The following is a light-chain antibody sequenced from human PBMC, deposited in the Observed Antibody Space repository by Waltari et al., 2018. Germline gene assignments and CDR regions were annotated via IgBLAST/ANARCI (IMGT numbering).Light chain of an antibody. CDR2: WAS. J-gene: IGKJ1*01. CDR1: QSVLYSSNNQNS. CDR3: QQYYSTPWT. V-gene: IGKV4-1*01. Sequence: DIVMTQSPDSLAVSLGERATINCKSSQSVLYSSNNQNSLGWYQQKQGQPPKLLIYWASTRESGVPDRFSGSGSGTDFTLTISSLQAEDVAVYYCQQYYSTPWTFGQGTKVEIK.